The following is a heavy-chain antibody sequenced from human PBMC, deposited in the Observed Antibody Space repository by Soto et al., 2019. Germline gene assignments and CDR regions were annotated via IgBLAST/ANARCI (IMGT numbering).Heavy chain of an antibody. J-gene: IGHJ4*02. D-gene: IGHD1-1*01. CDR2: IYYSGST. CDR1: GGSVSSGSYY. Sequence: SETLSLTCTVSGGSVSSGSYYWSWIRQPPGKGLEWIGYIYYSGSTNYNPSLKSRVTISVDTSKNQFSLKLSSVTAADTAVYYCARDEGGTFDYWGQGTLVTVSS. CDR3: ARDEGGTFDY. V-gene: IGHV4-61*01.